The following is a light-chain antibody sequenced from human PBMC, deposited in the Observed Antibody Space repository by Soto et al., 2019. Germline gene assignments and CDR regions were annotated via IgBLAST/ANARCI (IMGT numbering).Light chain of an antibody. V-gene: IGKV3-20*01. CDR3: QQYGSSSWT. J-gene: IGKJ1*01. CDR1: QSLTSSY. Sequence: EIVLTQSPGTLSLSPGETATLSCRASQSLTSSYLAWYQQKPGQAPRLLIYGASSRATGIPDRFSGSGSGTDFTLTISRLEPEDFAVYYCQQYGSSSWTFGQGTKVDI. CDR2: GAS.